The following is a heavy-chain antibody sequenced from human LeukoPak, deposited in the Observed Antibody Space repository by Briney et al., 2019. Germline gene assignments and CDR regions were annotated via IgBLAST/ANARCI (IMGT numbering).Heavy chain of an antibody. CDR3: ARPLGMATIYY. J-gene: IGHJ4*02. D-gene: IGHD5-24*01. V-gene: IGHV3-7*01. CDR1: GFTVSSKY. CDR2: IKQDGSEK. Sequence: GGSLRLSCAASGFTVSSKYMSWVRQAPGKGLEWVANIKQDGSEKYYVDSVKGRFTISRDNAKNSLYLQMNSLRAEDTAVYYCARPLGMATIYYWGQGTLVTVSS.